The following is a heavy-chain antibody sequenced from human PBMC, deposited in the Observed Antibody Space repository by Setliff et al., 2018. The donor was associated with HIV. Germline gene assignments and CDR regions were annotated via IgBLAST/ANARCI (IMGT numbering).Heavy chain of an antibody. J-gene: IGHJ6*03. V-gene: IGHV4-39*02. CDR2: VYYTRST. CDR1: GASISGSNYF. CDR3: AAGSCSGPSCWPYYYYYMDV. Sequence: SETLSLTCSVSGASISGSNYFWAWIRQPPGKGLEYIATVYYTRSTYYNPSLKSRVTLSLDTSQNHFSLRLNSATAADTAVYYCAAGSCSGPSCWPYYYYYMDVWGKGSSVTVSS. D-gene: IGHD2-2*01.